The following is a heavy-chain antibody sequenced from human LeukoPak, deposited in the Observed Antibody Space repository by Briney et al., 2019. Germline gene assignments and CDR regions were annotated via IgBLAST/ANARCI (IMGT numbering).Heavy chain of an antibody. J-gene: IGHJ5*02. V-gene: IGHV4-4*02. CDR3: VIRPLATKWFDP. CDR2: IYHSGST. D-gene: IGHD2/OR15-2a*01. Sequence: SETLSLTCAVSGGSISSSNWWSWVRQPPGKGLEWIGEIYHSGSTNYNPSPKSRVTISVDKSKNQFSLKLSSVTAADTAVYYCVIRPLATKWFDPWGQGTLVTVSS. CDR1: GGSISSSNW.